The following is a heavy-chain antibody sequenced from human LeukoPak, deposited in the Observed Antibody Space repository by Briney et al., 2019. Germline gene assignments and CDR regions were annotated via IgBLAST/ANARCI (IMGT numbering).Heavy chain of an antibody. V-gene: IGHV3-23*01. CDR2: ISGSGGST. D-gene: IGHD6-19*01. Sequence: GGSLRLSCAASGFTFSSYAMSWVRQAPGKGLEWVSTISGSGGSTYYADSVKGRFTISRDNSKNTLYLQMKSLRAEDTAVYYCAKEEGVEWLGTNYFDYWGQGTLVTVSS. CDR1: GFTFSSYA. J-gene: IGHJ4*02. CDR3: AKEEGVEWLGTNYFDY.